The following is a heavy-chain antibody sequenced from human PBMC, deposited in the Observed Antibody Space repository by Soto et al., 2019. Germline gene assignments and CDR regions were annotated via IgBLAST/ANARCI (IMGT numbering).Heavy chain of an antibody. D-gene: IGHD6-19*01. Sequence: IMSLTCTVSDGSISSGGYYWSWIRQHPGKGLEWIGYIYYSGSTYYNPSLKSRVTISVDTSKNQFSLKLSSVTATDTAVYYCARHVNLPLAGTGLDSWGRGTPVTVSS. CDR2: IYYSGST. J-gene: IGHJ5*01. CDR1: DGSISSGGYY. CDR3: ARHVNLPLAGTGLDS. V-gene: IGHV4-31*03.